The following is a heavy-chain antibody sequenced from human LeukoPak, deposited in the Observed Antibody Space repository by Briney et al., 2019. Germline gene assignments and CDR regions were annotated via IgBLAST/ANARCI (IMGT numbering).Heavy chain of an antibody. CDR1: RFTFSSYW. Sequence: GGSLRLSCAASRFTFSSYWMSWVRQAPGKGLEWVANIKQDGSEKYYVDSVKGRFTISRDNAKNSLYLQMNSLRAEDTAVYYXXRDGGTFDYWGQGTLVTVSS. D-gene: IGHD1-1*01. J-gene: IGHJ4*02. CDR2: IKQDGSEK. V-gene: IGHV3-7*01. CDR3: XRDGGTFDY.